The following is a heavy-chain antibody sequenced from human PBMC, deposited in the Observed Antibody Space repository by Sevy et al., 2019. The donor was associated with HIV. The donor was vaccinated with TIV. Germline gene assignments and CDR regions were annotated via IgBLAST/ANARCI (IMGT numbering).Heavy chain of an antibody. D-gene: IGHD2-2*02. CDR1: GFTFTSSA. V-gene: IGHV1-58*01. CDR3: AAGYCSSTSCYTDYYYGMDV. J-gene: IGHJ6*02. Sequence: ASVKVSCKASGFTFTSSAVQWVRQARGQRLEWIGWIVVGSGNTNYAQKFQERVTITRDMSTSTACMELSSLRSEDTAVYYCAAGYCSSTSCYTDYYYGMDVWGQGTTVTVSS. CDR2: IVVGSGNT.